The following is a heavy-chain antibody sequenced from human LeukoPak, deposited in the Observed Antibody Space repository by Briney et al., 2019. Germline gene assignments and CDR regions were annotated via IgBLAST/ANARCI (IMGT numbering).Heavy chain of an antibody. CDR2: INPSGGST. V-gene: IGHV1-46*03. CDR1: GYTFISYY. D-gene: IGHD2-2*03. CDR3: ARGVDIVVVPAAIHP. Sequence: ASVKVSCKASGYTFISYYMHWVRQAPGQGLEWMGIINPSGGSTSYAQKFQGRVTMTRDTSTSTAYMELSSLRSEDTAVYYCARGVDIVVVPAAIHPWGQGTLVTVSS. J-gene: IGHJ5*02.